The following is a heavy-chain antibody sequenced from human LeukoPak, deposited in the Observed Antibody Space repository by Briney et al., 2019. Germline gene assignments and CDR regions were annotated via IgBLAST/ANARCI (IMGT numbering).Heavy chain of an antibody. CDR3: AKDIAVAGHAH. Sequence: NPGGSLRLSCAASGFTFSGYSMNWVRQAPGKGLEWVSSISSSSSYIYYADSVKGRFTISRDNSKNSLYLQMHSLRTEDTALYYCAKDIAVAGHAHWGQGTLVTVSS. CDR1: GFTFSGYS. V-gene: IGHV3-21*04. D-gene: IGHD6-19*01. CDR2: ISSSSSYI. J-gene: IGHJ4*02.